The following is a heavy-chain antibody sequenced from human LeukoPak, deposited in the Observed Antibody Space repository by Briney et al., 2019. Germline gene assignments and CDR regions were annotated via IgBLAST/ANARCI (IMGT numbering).Heavy chain of an antibody. Sequence: GGSLRLSCAASGFTFSSYAMSWVRQAPGKGLEWVSAISGSGGSTYYADSVKGRFTISRDNSKNTLYLQMNSLRAEDTAVYYCAKDFLGDYGTYYYYYMDVWGKGTTVTVSS. V-gene: IGHV3-23*01. CDR2: ISGSGGST. CDR3: AKDFLGDYGTYYYYYMDV. CDR1: GFTFSSYA. D-gene: IGHD4-17*01. J-gene: IGHJ6*03.